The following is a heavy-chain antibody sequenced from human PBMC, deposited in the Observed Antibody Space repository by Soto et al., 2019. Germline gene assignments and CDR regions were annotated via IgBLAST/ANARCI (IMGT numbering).Heavy chain of an antibody. CDR3: AREASGYDF. CDR2: IIPVFGRP. D-gene: IGHD5-12*01. V-gene: IGHV1-69*13. Sequence: SVKVSCKASGGTFSSFGISWVRQAPGQGLEWMGGIIPVFGRPNYAQRFRGRLTITADESTNTSYMELIDLTSEDTAVYYCAREASGYDFWGQGTQVTV. CDR1: GGTFSSFG. J-gene: IGHJ1*01.